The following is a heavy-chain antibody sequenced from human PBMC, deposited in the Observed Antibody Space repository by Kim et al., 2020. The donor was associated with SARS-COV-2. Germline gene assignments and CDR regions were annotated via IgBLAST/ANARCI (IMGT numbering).Heavy chain of an antibody. CDR3: ARGQAAGYNLFYLDY. CDR1: GGTMSSYP. D-gene: IGHD6-13*01. J-gene: IGHJ4*02. Sequence: SETLSLTCTVSGGTMSSYPWVWIRQAPGKGLEWVAYISHIGTANYNPSLKSRVVISAETSKNQFYLKLTSVTAADTGVYYCARGQAAGYNLFYLDYWGQG. CDR2: ISHIGTA. V-gene: IGHV4-59*01.